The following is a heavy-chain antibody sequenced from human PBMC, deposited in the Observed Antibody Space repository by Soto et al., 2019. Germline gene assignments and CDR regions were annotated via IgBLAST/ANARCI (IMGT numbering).Heavy chain of an antibody. J-gene: IGHJ4*02. CDR2: VYHSGIT. D-gene: IGHD3-22*01. V-gene: IGHV4-30-2*01. CDR3: ARYYYDNNGFGNFDH. CDR1: GVFISSGGFS. Sequence: SSETLSLTCAVSGVFISSGGFSWSWVRQPPGKGLEWIGYVYHSGITHYNPSLKSRVLISIDRSNNQFSLELSSVTAADTAVYYCARYYYDNNGFGNFDHWGQGTPVTVSS.